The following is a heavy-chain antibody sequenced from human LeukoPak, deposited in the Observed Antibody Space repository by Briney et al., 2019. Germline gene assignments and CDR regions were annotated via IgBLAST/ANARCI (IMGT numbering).Heavy chain of an antibody. J-gene: IGHJ4*02. V-gene: IGHV1-2*06. D-gene: IGHD1-26*01. Sequence: ASVKVSCKASGYTFTGYYMHWMRQAPGQGLEWMGRINPKSGGADYSEQFQGRVSMTRDTSTSTASMELRSLRSDDTAVFYCARDLVDGVGAPGAYWGQGALVTVSS. CDR3: ARDLVDGVGAPGAY. CDR1: GYTFTGYY. CDR2: INPKSGGA.